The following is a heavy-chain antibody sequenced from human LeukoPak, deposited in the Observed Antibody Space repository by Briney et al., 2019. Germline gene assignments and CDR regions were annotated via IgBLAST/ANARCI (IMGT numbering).Heavy chain of an antibody. J-gene: IGHJ5*02. CDR1: GGSISSGSYY. D-gene: IGHD6-13*01. Sequence: SSETLSLTCTVSGGSISSGSYYWSWIRQPAGKGLEWIGRIYTSGSTNYNPSLKSRVTISVDMSKNQFSLKLSSVTAADTAVYYCARQDAAAGTGDWFDPWGQGTLVTVSS. V-gene: IGHV4-61*02. CDR2: IYTSGST. CDR3: ARQDAAAGTGDWFDP.